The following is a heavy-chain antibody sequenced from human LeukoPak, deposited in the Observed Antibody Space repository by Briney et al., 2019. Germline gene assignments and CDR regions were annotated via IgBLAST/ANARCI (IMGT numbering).Heavy chain of an antibody. J-gene: IGHJ4*02. D-gene: IGHD1-26*01. Sequence: PSETLSLTCTVSGGSISSYYWSWIRQPPGKGLEWIGYIYYSGSTNYKPSLKSRVTISIDTSKNQFSLKLSSVTAADTAVFYCARENSGSYREFDYWGQGTLVTVSS. V-gene: IGHV4-59*12. CDR1: GGSISSYY. CDR3: ARENSGSYREFDY. CDR2: IYYSGST.